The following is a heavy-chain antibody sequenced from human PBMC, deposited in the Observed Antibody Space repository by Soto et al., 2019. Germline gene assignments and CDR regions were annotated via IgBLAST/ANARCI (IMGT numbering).Heavy chain of an antibody. CDR3: ARSRNLDV. Sequence: QVQVQQWGAGLLKPSETLSLTCAVYGGSFSENHWSWIRQPPGKGLEWIGEIQNTGGTNYSPSLKSRVTISVDRSKNQVSLSLTSVSAADTAVYYCARSRNLDVWGQGTTVIVSS. CDR1: GGSFSENH. V-gene: IGHV4-34*01. CDR2: IQNTGGT. D-gene: IGHD1-1*01. J-gene: IGHJ6*02.